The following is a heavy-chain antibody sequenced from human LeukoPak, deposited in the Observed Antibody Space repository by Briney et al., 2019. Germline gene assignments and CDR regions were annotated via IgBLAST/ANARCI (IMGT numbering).Heavy chain of an antibody. CDR3: ARRRQSVSDV. Sequence: ASVKVSCKASGGTFSSYAISWVRQAPGQGLEWMGRIIPILGIANYVQKFQGRVTITADKSTSTAYMERSSLRSEDTAVYYCARRRQSVSDVWGQGTTVTVSS. CDR1: GGTFSSYA. J-gene: IGHJ6*02. CDR2: IIPILGIA. V-gene: IGHV1-69*04.